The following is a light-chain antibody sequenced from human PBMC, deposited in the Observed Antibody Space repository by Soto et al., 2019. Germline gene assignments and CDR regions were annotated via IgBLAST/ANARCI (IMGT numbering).Light chain of an antibody. CDR3: QHYYVTPPT. CDR2: WAS. Sequence: IVMTQSPDSLAVSLGERATINCKSSQSVFYSSNNKNFLAWYQQKPGQPPKLLIYWASTRESGVPDRFSGSGSGTDFTLTISALQAEDVALYYCQHYYVTPPTFGQGTKVEIK. V-gene: IGKV4-1*01. J-gene: IGKJ1*01. CDR1: QSVFYSSNNKNF.